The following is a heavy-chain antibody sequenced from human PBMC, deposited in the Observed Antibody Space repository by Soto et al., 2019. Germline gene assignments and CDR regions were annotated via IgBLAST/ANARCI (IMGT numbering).Heavy chain of an antibody. J-gene: IGHJ4*02. CDR2: ISSSSTYI. D-gene: IGHD2-8*01. Sequence: EVQLVESGGGLVKPGGSLRLSCAASELTFSTYSMNWVRQAPGKGLEWVSSISSSSTYIYYADSVQGRFTMSRDNAKNSLYLQMNSLGAEDTAVYYCAREGGGGHGYLDNWGQGTLVTVSS. CDR1: ELTFSTYS. V-gene: IGHV3-21*01. CDR3: AREGGGGHGYLDN.